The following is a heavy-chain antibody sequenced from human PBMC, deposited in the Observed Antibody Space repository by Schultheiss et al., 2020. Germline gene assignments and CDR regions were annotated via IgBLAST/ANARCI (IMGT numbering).Heavy chain of an antibody. V-gene: IGHV1-69*13. Sequence: SVKVSCKASGYTFTSYYMHWVRQAPGQGLEWMGGIIPIFGTANYAQKFQGRVTITADESTSTAYMELSSLRSEDTAVYYCARDDAQNWNNYYYYYMDVWGKGTSVTVS. D-gene: IGHD1/OR15-1a*01. CDR2: IIPIFGTA. CDR1: GYTFTSYY. CDR3: ARDDAQNWNNYYYYYMDV. J-gene: IGHJ6*03.